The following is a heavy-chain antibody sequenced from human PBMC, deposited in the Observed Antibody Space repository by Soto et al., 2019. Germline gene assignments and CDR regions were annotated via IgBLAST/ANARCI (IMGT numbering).Heavy chain of an antibody. CDR1: GFTFSGHA. Sequence: QVQVVESGGGVVQPGRSLRLSCTASGFTFSGHAMHWVRQPPGKGLEWVAQIWYDGSNKYYADSVKGRFTISRDNSKNTLYVQMHSLTVEDTAVYYCARDGQSLAPYALDVWGQGTSVTVSS. CDR2: IWYDGSNK. D-gene: IGHD6-19*01. J-gene: IGHJ6*02. V-gene: IGHV3-33*01. CDR3: ARDGQSLAPYALDV.